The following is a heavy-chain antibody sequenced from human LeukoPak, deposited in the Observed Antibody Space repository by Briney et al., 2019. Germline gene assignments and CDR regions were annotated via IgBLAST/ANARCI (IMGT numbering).Heavy chain of an antibody. V-gene: IGHV3-23*01. CDR2: ISGSGGST. J-gene: IGHJ4*02. D-gene: IGHD3-10*01. Sequence: GGSLRLSCAASGFTFSSYAMSWVRQAPGKGLEWVSAISGSGGSTYYADSVKGRFTISRDNSKNTLYLQMNSLRAEDTAVHYCAKNVLLWFGEFRGQGTLVTVSS. CDR1: GFTFSSYA. CDR3: AKNVLLWFGEF.